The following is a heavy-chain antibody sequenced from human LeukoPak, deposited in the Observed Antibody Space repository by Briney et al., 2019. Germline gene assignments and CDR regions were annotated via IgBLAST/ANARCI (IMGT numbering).Heavy chain of an antibody. Sequence: SETLSLTCTVSGYSISSGYYWGWIRQPPGKGLEWIGYIYTSGSTNYNPSLKSRVTISVDTSKNQFSLKLSSVTAADTAVYYCARRSTASGYWFAPWARGTRVTVSS. V-gene: IGHV4-38-2*02. J-gene: IGHJ5*02. CDR2: IYTSGST. CDR3: ARRSTASGYWFAP. CDR1: GYSISSGYY. D-gene: IGHD5/OR15-5a*01.